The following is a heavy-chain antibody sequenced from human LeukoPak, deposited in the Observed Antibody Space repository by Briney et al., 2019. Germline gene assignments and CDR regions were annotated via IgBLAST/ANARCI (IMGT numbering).Heavy chain of an antibody. J-gene: IGHJ3*02. V-gene: IGHV3-7*01. CDR3: AREFNSPEKMVRGVMDAFDI. CDR1: GFTFSSCW. D-gene: IGHD3-10*01. Sequence: GGSLRLSCAASGFTFSSCWMNWVRQAPGKGLEWVANIRQDGSEKYYVDSVKGRFTISRDNAKNSLYLQMNSLRAEDTAVYYCAREFNSPEKMVRGVMDAFDIWGQGTMVTVSS. CDR2: IRQDGSEK.